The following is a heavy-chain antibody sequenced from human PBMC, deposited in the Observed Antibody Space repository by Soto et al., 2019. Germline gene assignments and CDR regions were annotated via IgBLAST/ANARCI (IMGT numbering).Heavy chain of an antibody. J-gene: IGHJ6*02. CDR1: GFTFTSYG. V-gene: IGHV1-18*01. Sequence: ASVKVSCKASGFTFTSYGISWVRQAPGQGLEWMGWISAYNGDTNYAQKFQGRVTMTTDTSTSTAYMELRSLRSDDTAVYYCARGSNCSSTSCYTWDYYYGMDVWGQGTTVTVSS. D-gene: IGHD2-2*02. CDR2: ISAYNGDT. CDR3: ARGSNCSSTSCYTWDYYYGMDV.